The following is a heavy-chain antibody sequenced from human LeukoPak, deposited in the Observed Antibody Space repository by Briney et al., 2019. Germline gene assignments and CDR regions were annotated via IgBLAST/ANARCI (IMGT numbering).Heavy chain of an antibody. D-gene: IGHD5-18*01. Sequence: SETLSLTCTVSGGSISSYYWSWIRQPPGKGLEWIGYIYYSGSTNYNPSLKSRVTISVDTSKNQFSLKLSSVTAADTAVYYCAGRVGTAMDTVPPFGPAFDIWGQGTMVTVSS. CDR3: AGRVGTAMDTVPPFGPAFDI. V-gene: IGHV4-59*08. CDR2: IYYSGST. J-gene: IGHJ3*02. CDR1: GGSISSYY.